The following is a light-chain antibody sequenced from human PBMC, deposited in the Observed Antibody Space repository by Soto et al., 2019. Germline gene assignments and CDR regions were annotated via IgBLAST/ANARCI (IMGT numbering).Light chain of an antibody. Sequence: QSVLTQPPSASGSPGQSVTISCTGTSSDVGGYNLVSWYQQHPGKAPKLMIYEVSNRPSGVSYRFSGSKSGNTASLTISGLQAEDEADYYCSSYTTSSTLVFGGGTKLTVL. CDR1: SSDVGGYNL. J-gene: IGLJ2*01. V-gene: IGLV2-14*01. CDR2: EVS. CDR3: SSYTTSSTLV.